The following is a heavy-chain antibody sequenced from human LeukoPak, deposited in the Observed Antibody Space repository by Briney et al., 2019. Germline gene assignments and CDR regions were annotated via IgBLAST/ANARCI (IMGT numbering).Heavy chain of an antibody. CDR1: GDSVSSNSAT. Sequence: SQTLSLTCAISGDSVSSNSATWNWIRQSPSRGLEWLGRTYYRSKWHNNCAVSVKSRITISPDTSKNQFSLQLNSVTPEDTAVYYCARGTGDSCKDWGLGTLVTVSS. CDR3: ARGTGDSCKD. CDR2: TYYRSKWHN. V-gene: IGHV6-1*01. J-gene: IGHJ4*02. D-gene: IGHD3-22*01.